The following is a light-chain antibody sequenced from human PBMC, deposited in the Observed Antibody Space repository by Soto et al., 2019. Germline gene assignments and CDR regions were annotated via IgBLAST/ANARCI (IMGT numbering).Light chain of an antibody. CDR2: LNSDGSH. Sequence: QSVLTQSPSASASLGASVKLTCTLSSGHSNYAIAWHQQQSEKGPRYLMKLNSDGSHSKGDGIPDRFSGSSSGAERYLTISRLQSEDAPDYYCQTWGSGIVVFGGGTKLTVL. CDR3: QTWGSGIVV. J-gene: IGLJ2*01. CDR1: SGHSNYA. V-gene: IGLV4-69*01.